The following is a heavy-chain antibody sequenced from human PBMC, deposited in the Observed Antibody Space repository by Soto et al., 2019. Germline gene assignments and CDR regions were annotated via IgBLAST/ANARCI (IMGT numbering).Heavy chain of an antibody. CDR1: GGTFSSYA. CDR2: ITPIFGTA. Sequence: QVQLVQSGAEVKKPGSSVKVSCKASGGTFSSYAISWVRQAPGQGLEWMGGITPIFGTANYAQKFQGRVTITADESTSTAYMELSSLRSEDTAVYYCARDYSVGELHKVGIDPWGQGTLVTVSS. V-gene: IGHV1-69*01. J-gene: IGHJ5*02. D-gene: IGHD3-10*01. CDR3: ARDYSVGELHKVGIDP.